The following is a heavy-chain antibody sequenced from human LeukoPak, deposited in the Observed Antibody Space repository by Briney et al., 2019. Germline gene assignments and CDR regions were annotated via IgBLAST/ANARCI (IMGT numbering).Heavy chain of an antibody. CDR1: GFTFSNYG. J-gene: IGHJ4*02. D-gene: IGHD3-10*01. CDR2: ISGSGDST. Sequence: GGSLRLSCAASGFTFSNYGMSWVRQAPGKGLEWVSSISGSGDSTYYADSVKGRFTISRDNSKNTLYLQMNSLRAEDTAVYYCAKDLHYGSADYWGQGTLVTVSS. V-gene: IGHV3-23*01. CDR3: AKDLHYGSADY.